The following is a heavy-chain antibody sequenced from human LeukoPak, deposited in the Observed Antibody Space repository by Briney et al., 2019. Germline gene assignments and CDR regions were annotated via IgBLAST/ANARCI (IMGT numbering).Heavy chain of an antibody. CDR1: GFNFSKYW. CDR2: INTDGTVT. V-gene: IGHV3-74*01. D-gene: IGHD6-19*01. J-gene: IGHJ4*02. CDR3: ATKQWLAPPPDS. Sequence: GGSLRLSCAASGFNFSKYWMLWVRQAPGKGLESVSRINTDGTVTTYADSVKGRFTVSRDNADNTMFLQMNSVRDEDTAVYYCATKQWLAPPPDSWGQGTLVTVSS.